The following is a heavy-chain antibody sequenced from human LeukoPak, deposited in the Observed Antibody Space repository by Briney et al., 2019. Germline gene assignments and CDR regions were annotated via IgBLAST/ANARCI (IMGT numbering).Heavy chain of an antibody. CDR1: GGSISSYY. V-gene: IGHV4-59*08. D-gene: IGHD2-15*01. Sequence: PSETLSLTCTVSGGSISSYYWSWIRQPPGKGLEWIGYIYYRGNTTYNPSLKSRVTMSVDTAKNQFSLKLSSATAADTAVYYCASTVVASPYDAFEVWGQGTLVTVSS. CDR2: IYYRGNT. J-gene: IGHJ3*01. CDR3: ASTVVASPYDAFEV.